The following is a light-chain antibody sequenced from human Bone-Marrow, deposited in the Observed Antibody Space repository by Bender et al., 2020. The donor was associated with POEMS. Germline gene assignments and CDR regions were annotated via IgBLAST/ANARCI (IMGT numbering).Light chain of an antibody. J-gene: IGLJ1*01. V-gene: IGLV2-8*01. CDR1: SSDVGGYGTF. CDR2: EVT. Sequence: QSALTQPPSASGSPGQSVTISCTGVSSDVGGYGTFVSWYQRHPGKAPKLMIYEVTKRPSGVPDRFSGSKSGNTASLTVSGLQAEDEADYYCSSFAGWQGVFGTGPKVTVL. CDR3: SSFAGWQGV.